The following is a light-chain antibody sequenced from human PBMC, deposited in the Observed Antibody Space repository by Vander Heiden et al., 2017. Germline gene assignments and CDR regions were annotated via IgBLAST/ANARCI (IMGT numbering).Light chain of an antibody. CDR1: ALPKKY. Sequence: SYELPQPPSVSVSPGQTARMTCSGDALPKKYADWDHQKPGQAPVLVIDKDSERPSGIPERFSGSSAGTTVTLTISGAQVEDEADYYWQSADSSGTYRVFGGGTKLTVL. CDR3: QSADSSGTYRV. V-gene: IGLV3-25*03. J-gene: IGLJ3*02. CDR2: KDS.